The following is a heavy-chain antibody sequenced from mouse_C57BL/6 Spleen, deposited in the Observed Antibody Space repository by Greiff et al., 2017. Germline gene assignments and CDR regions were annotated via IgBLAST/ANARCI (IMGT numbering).Heavy chain of an antibody. D-gene: IGHD2-12*01. Sequence: EVKLVESGGGLVKPGGSLKLSCAASGFTFSDYGMHWVRQAPEKGLEWVAYISSGSSTIYYADTVKGRFTISRDNAKNTLFLQMTSLRSEDTAMYYCARRSYGGMDYWGQGTSVTVSS. V-gene: IGHV5-17*01. CDR3: ARRSYGGMDY. CDR2: ISSGSSTI. J-gene: IGHJ4*01. CDR1: GFTFSDYG.